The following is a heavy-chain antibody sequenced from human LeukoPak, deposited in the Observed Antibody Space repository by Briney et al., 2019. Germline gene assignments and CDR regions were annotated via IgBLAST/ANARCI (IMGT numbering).Heavy chain of an antibody. Sequence: GGSLRLSCAASGLTVSSNHKSWVRQAPGKGLEWVSVIYSGGSTDYADSVKGRFTISRDNLKNTLYLQMNSLRAEDTAVYYCARGPAGYNWGQGTLVTFSS. V-gene: IGHV3-53*01. CDR1: GLTVSSNH. D-gene: IGHD1-1*01. CDR2: IYSGGST. J-gene: IGHJ4*02. CDR3: ARGPAGYN.